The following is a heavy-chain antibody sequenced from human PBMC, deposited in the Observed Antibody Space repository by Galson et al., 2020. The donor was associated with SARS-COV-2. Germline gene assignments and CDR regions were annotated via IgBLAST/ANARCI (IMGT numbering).Heavy chain of an antibody. V-gene: IGHV4-39*07. J-gene: IGHJ5*02. CDR1: GGSINSRSYY. Sequence: SETLSLTCTVSGGSINSRSYYWGWIRQSPGRGLEWIGSIYYSGSTYYNPSLKSRVPISAAMSETQFSLNLNSVTAADTAVYYCARLSNPYNWFDPWGQGTRGTVSS. CDR2: IYYSGST. CDR3: ARLSNPYNWFDP.